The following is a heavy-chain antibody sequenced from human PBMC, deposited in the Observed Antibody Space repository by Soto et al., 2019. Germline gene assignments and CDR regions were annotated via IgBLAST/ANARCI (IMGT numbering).Heavy chain of an antibody. D-gene: IGHD3-10*01. Sequence: GGSLRLSCAASGFIFSSFDMHWVRQAPGKGLEWVAVISYDGSHKYYADSVKGRLTISRDNSKNTLYLQMNSLRAEDTAVYYCAKGPSGSYYIHHQYFDSCGQGTRVTV. CDR3: AKGPSGSYYIHHQYFDS. V-gene: IGHV3-30*18. J-gene: IGHJ4*02. CDR1: GFIFSSFD. CDR2: ISYDGSHK.